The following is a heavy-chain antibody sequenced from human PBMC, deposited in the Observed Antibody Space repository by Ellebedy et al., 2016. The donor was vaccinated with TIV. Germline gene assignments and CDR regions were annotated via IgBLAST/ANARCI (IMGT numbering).Heavy chain of an antibody. CDR2: ISDNGVIT. J-gene: IGHJ2*01. D-gene: IGHD3-3*01. CDR1: GFALSSYA. CDR3: AKGGYKSGYSFDL. V-gene: IGHV3-23*01. Sequence: PGGSLRLSCATSGFALSSYAMSWVRQAPGKGLEWVSAISDNGVITKYADSVKGRFTISRDNSKNTMYLQMNSLRAEDTAVYYCAKGGYKSGYSFDLWGRGTLVTVSS.